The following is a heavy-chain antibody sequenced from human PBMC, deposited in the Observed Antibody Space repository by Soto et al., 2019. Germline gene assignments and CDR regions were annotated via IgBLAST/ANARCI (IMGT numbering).Heavy chain of an antibody. CDR3: AKDLSQAPAFYYGDPVDY. V-gene: IGHV3-30*18. CDR1: GFTFSSYG. J-gene: IGHJ4*02. Sequence: QVQLVESGGGVVQPGRSLRLSCAASGFTFSSYGMHWVRQAPGKGLEWVAVISYDGSNKYYADSVKGRFTISRDNSKNTLYLQMNSLRAEDTAVYYCAKDLSQAPAFYYGDPVDYWGQGTLVTVSS. CDR2: ISYDGSNK. D-gene: IGHD4-17*01.